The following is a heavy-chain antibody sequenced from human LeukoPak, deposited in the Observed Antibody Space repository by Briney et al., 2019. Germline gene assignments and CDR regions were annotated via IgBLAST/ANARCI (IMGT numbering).Heavy chain of an antibody. CDR2: ISSSGSTI. CDR3: ARWLATFDY. J-gene: IGHJ4*02. V-gene: IGHV3-11*01. Sequence: GGSLRLSCAASGFTFSYYYMSWIRQAPGKGLEWVSYISSSGSTIYYADSVKGRFTISRDNAKNSLYLQMSMLRAEDTAVDYCARWLATFDYWGQGTLVAVSS. CDR1: GFTFSYYY. D-gene: IGHD6-19*01.